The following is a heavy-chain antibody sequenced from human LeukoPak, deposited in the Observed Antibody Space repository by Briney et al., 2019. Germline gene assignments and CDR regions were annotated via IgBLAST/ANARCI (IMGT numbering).Heavy chain of an antibody. V-gene: IGHV4-34*01. J-gene: IGHJ4*02. Sequence: SETLSLTCVVYGGSFSGYYWSWIRQPPGKGLEWIGEINHSGSTNYNPSLKSRVTISVDTSKNQFSLKLSSVTAADTAVYYCARGLAVADPFDYWGQGTLVTVSS. D-gene: IGHD6-19*01. CDR1: GGSFSGYY. CDR3: ARGLAVADPFDY. CDR2: INHSGST.